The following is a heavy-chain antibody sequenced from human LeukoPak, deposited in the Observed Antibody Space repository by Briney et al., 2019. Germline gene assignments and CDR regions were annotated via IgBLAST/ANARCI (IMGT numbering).Heavy chain of an antibody. V-gene: IGHV3-48*04. Sequence: GGSLRLSCAGSGFTFSTYSMNWVRQAPGKGLEWVSYISTTTGTTYYADSVKGRFTISRDNAKNSLYLQMNSLRAEDTAVYYCARLMDWGQGTLVTVSS. CDR3: ARLMD. J-gene: IGHJ4*02. CDR1: GFTFSTYS. D-gene: IGHD5-24*01. CDR2: ISTTTGTT.